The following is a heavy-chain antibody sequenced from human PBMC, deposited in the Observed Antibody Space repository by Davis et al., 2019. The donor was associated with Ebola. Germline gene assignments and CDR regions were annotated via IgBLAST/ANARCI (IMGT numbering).Heavy chain of an antibody. CDR1: GGSISSHY. D-gene: IGHD6-19*01. CDR2: IYYSGST. V-gene: IGHV4-59*11. J-gene: IGHJ4*02. CDR3: ARGWDSSGWQN. Sequence: MPGGSLRLSCSVSGGSISSHYWSWIRQSPGKGLEWIGQIYYSGSTNYNPSLKSRVTISVDSSKNQFSLKLDSVTAADTAVYYCARGWDSSGWQNWGQGILVTVSS.